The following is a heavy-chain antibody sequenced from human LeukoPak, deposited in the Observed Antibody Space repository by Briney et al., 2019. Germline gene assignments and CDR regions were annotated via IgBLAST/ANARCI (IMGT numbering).Heavy chain of an antibody. D-gene: IGHD1-26*01. CDR3: AKSSGSYSYYFDY. J-gene: IGHJ4*02. CDR1: GFTFSSYG. Sequence: GGSLRLSCAASGFTFSSYGMHWVRQAPGKRLEWVAVISYDGSNKYYADSVKGRFTISRDNSKNTLYLQMNSLRAEDTAVYYCAKSSGSYSYYFDYWGQGTLVTVSS. CDR2: ISYDGSNK. V-gene: IGHV3-30*18.